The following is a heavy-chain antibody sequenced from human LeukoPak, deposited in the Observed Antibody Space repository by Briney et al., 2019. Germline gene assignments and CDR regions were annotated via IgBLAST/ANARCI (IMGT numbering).Heavy chain of an antibody. Sequence: PGGSLRLSCTASGFTFGDYSMSWVRQAPGEGREGVGFIRSKAYGGTTEYAASVKGRFTISRDDSKSIAYLQMNSLKTEDTAVYYCTRAGFLGYFEGAFDIWGQGTMVTVSS. J-gene: IGHJ3*02. CDR2: IRSKAYGGTT. D-gene: IGHD3-9*01. V-gene: IGHV3-49*04. CDR1: GFTFGDYS. CDR3: TRAGFLGYFEGAFDI.